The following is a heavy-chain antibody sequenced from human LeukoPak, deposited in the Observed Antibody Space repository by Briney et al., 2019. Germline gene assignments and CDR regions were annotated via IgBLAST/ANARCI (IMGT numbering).Heavy chain of an antibody. D-gene: IGHD6-19*01. Sequence: SETLSLTCAVYGGSFSGYYWSWIRQPPGKGLEWIGEINHSGSTNYNPSLKSRVTISVDMSKNQFSLKLSSVTAADTAVYYCASIAVAGTYYYYYYMDVWGKGTTVTVSS. J-gene: IGHJ6*03. V-gene: IGHV4-34*01. CDR3: ASIAVAGTYYYYYYMDV. CDR1: GGSFSGYY. CDR2: INHSGST.